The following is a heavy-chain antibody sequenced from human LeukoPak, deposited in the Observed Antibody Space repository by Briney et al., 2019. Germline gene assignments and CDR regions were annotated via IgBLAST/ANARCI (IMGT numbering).Heavy chain of an antibody. V-gene: IGHV3-23*01. CDR1: GFTFSTYD. J-gene: IGHJ4*02. CDR2: ISGSSGST. CDR3: ARDYDFWSGLDC. D-gene: IGHD3-3*01. Sequence: GGSLRLSCAASGFTFSTYDMNWVRQAPGKGLEWVSGISGSSGSTYYADSVKGRFTISRDNSKNSLYLQMNSLRAEDTAVYYCARDYDFWSGLDCWGQGTLVTVSS.